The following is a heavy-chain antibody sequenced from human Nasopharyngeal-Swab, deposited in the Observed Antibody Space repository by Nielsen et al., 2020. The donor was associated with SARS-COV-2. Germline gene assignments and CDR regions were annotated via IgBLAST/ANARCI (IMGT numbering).Heavy chain of an antibody. J-gene: IGHJ2*01. CDR3: AKAPYEGSDYYYSSWYFDL. D-gene: IGHD3-22*01. Sequence: WIRQPPGKGLEWVSGIRGSGATTYYADSVKGRFTISRDKSNNTRYLQMNRLRVEDTAVYHRAKAPYEGSDYYYSSWYFDLWGRGTLVTVSS. CDR2: IRGSGATT. V-gene: IGHV3-23*01.